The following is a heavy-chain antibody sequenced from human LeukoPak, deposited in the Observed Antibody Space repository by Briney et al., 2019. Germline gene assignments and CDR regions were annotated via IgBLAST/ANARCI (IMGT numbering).Heavy chain of an antibody. V-gene: IGHV3-66*01. Sequence: GGSLRLSCAASGFTVSSNYMSWVRQAPGKGLEWVSVIYSGGSTYYADSVKGRFTISRDSSKNTLYLQMNSLRAEDTAVYYCARDGGSSSSFDIWGQGTMVTVSS. J-gene: IGHJ3*02. CDR1: GFTVSSNY. CDR3: ARDGGSSSSFDI. D-gene: IGHD1-26*01. CDR2: IYSGGST.